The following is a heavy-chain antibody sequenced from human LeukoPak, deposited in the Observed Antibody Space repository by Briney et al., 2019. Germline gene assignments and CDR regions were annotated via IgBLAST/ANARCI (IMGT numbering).Heavy chain of an antibody. J-gene: IGHJ4*02. Sequence: SETLSLTCTVSSGSISTSNYYWGWVRQPPGKALEWIGRIYTSGNTNYNPSLKSRVTMSVDTSKNQFFLKLTSVTAADTAVYYCAREVRRDGYNYLDYWGQGTLVTVSS. V-gene: IGHV4-39*07. CDR1: SGSISTSNYY. D-gene: IGHD5-24*01. CDR3: AREVRRDGYNYLDY. CDR2: IYTSGNT.